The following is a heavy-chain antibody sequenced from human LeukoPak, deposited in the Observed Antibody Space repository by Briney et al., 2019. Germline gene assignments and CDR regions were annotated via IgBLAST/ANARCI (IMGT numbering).Heavy chain of an antibody. CDR2: ISSNGGST. V-gene: IGHV3-64*01. J-gene: IGHJ4*02. D-gene: IGHD3-22*01. Sequence: GGSLRLSCAASGFTFSSYAMHWVRQAPGKGLEYVSAISSNGGSTYYANSVKGRFTISRDNSKNTLYLQMGGLRAEDMAVYYCARGDSGYYYGLPDYWGQGTLVTVSS. CDR3: ARGDSGYYYGLPDY. CDR1: GFTFSSYA.